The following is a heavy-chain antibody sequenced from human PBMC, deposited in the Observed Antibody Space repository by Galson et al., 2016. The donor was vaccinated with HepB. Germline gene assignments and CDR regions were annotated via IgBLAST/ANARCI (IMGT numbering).Heavy chain of an antibody. J-gene: IGHJ4*02. CDR3: AGGYEKSDYYPSTFDY. CDR1: GYSFPSYW. V-gene: IGHV5-51*01. Sequence: QSGAEVKKPGESLKISCKGSGYSFPSYWIGWARQMPGKGLEWMGIIYPGDSDTRYSPSIQGQVTSSADKSISTAYLQWSSLKASDTAMDYCAGGYEKSDYYPSTFDYWGQGTLVTVSS. D-gene: IGHD3-22*01. CDR2: IYPGDSDT.